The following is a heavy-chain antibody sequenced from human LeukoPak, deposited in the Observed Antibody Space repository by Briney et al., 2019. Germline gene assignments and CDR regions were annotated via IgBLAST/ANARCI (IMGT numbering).Heavy chain of an antibody. CDR3: ARGPSYSGYASGGDY. CDR1: GFTFSSYS. CDR2: ISSSSSTI. Sequence: PGGSLRLSCAASGFTFSSYSMNWVRQAPGKGLEWVSYISSSSSTIYYADSVKGRFTISRDNAKNSLYLQMNSLRAEDTAVYYCARGPSYSGYASGGDYWGQGTLVTVSS. V-gene: IGHV3-48*01. J-gene: IGHJ4*02. D-gene: IGHD5-12*01.